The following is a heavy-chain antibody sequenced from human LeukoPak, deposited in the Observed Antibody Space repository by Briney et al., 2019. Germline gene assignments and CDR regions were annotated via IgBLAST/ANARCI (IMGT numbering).Heavy chain of an antibody. V-gene: IGHV3-66*01. CDR2: IYSGGST. CDR1: GFTVSSNY. CDR3: ARGATGYSPYYFDY. Sequence: GGSLRLSCAASGFTVSSNYMSWVRQAPGKGLEWVSVIYSGGSTYYADSVKGRFTISRDNSKNTLYLQMNSLRAEDTAVYYCARGATGYSPYYFDYWGQGTLVTVSS. J-gene: IGHJ4*02. D-gene: IGHD1-26*01.